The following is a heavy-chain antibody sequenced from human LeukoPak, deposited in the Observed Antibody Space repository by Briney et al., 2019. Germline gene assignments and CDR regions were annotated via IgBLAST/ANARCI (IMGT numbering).Heavy chain of an antibody. Sequence: GGSLRLSCAASGFTFSSYSMNWVRQAPGKGLEWVSYISSSSSTIYYADSVKGRFTISRDNAKNSLYLQMNSLRAEDTAVYYCARDAVTGYSSGWYKPFPFDYWGQGSLVTVSS. D-gene: IGHD6-19*01. J-gene: IGHJ4*02. CDR1: GFTFSSYS. V-gene: IGHV3-48*04. CDR2: ISSSSSTI. CDR3: ARDAVTGYSSGWYKPFPFDY.